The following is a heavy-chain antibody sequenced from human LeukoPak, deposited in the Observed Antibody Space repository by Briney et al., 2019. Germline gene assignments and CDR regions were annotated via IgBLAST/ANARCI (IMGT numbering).Heavy chain of an antibody. CDR1: GYTFTGYY. CDR3: ARDRTRRWFGESHYGMDV. J-gene: IGHJ6*02. V-gene: IGHV1-2*02. D-gene: IGHD3-10*01. CDR2: INPNSGGT. Sequence: GVSVKVSCKASGYTFTGYYMHWVRQAPGQGLEWMGWINPNSGGTNYAQKFQGRVTMTRDTSISTAYMELSRLRSDDTAVYYCARDRTRRWFGESHYGMDVWGQGTTVTVSS.